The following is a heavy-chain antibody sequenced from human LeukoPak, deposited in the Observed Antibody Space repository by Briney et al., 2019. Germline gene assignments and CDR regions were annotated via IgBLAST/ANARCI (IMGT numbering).Heavy chain of an antibody. J-gene: IGHJ3*02. CDR2: IYHSGST. V-gene: IGHV4-30-4*08. D-gene: IGHD6-6*01. Sequence: SQTLSLTCTVSGGSISSGDYYWSWIRQPPGKGLEWIGYIYHSGSTYYNPSLKSRVTISVDRSKNQFSLKLSSVTAADTAVYYCARDGEYSSSIDAFDIWGQGTMVTVSS. CDR1: GGSISSGDYY. CDR3: ARDGEYSSSIDAFDI.